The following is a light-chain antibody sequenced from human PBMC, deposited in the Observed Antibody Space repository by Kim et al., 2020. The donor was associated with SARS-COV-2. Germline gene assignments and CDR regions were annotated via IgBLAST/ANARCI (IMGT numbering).Light chain of an antibody. CDR2: YDS. CDR3: QVWDTDTDHYV. V-gene: IGLV3-21*01. J-gene: IGLJ1*01. Sequence: APGQTARITCGGINIGGHSVPWYQQKPGQAPVLVMYYDSDRPSGIPERFSGSKSANTATLTISRVEAGDEADYYCQVWDTDTDHYVFGTGTKVTVL. CDR1: NIGGHS.